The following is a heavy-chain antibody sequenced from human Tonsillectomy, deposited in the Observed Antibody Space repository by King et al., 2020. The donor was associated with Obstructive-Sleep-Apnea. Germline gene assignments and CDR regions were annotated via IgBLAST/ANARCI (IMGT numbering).Heavy chain of an antibody. V-gene: IGHV3-11*06. D-gene: IGHD3-10*01. CDR1: GFTFSDYY. CDR2: ISSSSSYT. Sequence: QLVQSGGGLVKPGGSLRLSCAASGFTFSDYYMTWIRQAPGKGLEWVSYISSSSSYTNYADSVKGRFTISRDNAKNSLYLQMNSLKAEDTAVYYCATGSNRGPSNYCSWSPSYYYYGMDVWGQGTTVTVSS. CDR3: ATGSNRGPSNYCSWSPSYYYYGMDV. J-gene: IGHJ6*02.